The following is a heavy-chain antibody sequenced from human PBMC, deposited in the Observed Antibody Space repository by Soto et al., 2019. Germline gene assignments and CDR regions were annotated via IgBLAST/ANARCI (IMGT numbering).Heavy chain of an antibody. J-gene: IGHJ3*02. CDR2: IIPIFGTA. Sequence: SVKVSRKTSVYTFSRYAIGCVRQAPGQGLEWMGGIIPIFGTANYAQKFQGRVTITADESTSTAYMELSSLRSEDTAVYYCARARGYCSGGSCPRYAFDIWGQGTMVTVSS. CDR1: VYTFSRYA. D-gene: IGHD2-15*01. V-gene: IGHV1-69*13. CDR3: ARARGYCSGGSCPRYAFDI.